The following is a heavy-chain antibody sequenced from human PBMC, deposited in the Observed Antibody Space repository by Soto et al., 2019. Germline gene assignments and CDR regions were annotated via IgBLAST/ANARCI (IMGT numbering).Heavy chain of an antibody. CDR1: GFTFSNYG. CDR3: AKSRVAVNSRNFDD. CDR2: ISYDGSHK. D-gene: IGHD3-3*01. V-gene: IGHV3-30*18. J-gene: IGHJ4*02. Sequence: QVQLVESGGGVVQPGRSLRLSCAASGFTFSNYGMHWVRQAPGKGLEWVAVISYDGSHKYYADSVKGRFTISRDKSKNTLYLEMTSLRTEDTAVYYCAKSRVAVNSRNFDDWGQGTLVTVSS.